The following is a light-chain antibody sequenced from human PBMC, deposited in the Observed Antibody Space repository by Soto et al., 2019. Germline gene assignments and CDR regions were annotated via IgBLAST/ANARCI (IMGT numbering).Light chain of an antibody. Sequence: EIVLTQSPGTLSVSPGERATLSCRGSQSVTSNFLAWYQQKPGQSPRLLISAASTRASDVPDRFSGSGSGTDFTLTITRLEPEDFAVYYCQQRSNWPPWTFGQGTKVEIK. CDR1: QSVTSNF. J-gene: IGKJ1*01. V-gene: IGKV3D-20*02. CDR2: AAS. CDR3: QQRSNWPPWT.